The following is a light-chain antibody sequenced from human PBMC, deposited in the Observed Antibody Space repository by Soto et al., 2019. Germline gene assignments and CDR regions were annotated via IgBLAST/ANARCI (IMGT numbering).Light chain of an antibody. CDR2: WAS. CDR1: RSVLFSSNSKNY. V-gene: IGKV4-1*01. J-gene: IGKJ3*01. CDR3: QQYYSTPFT. Sequence: DIVMTQSPDSLAVSLGERATINCRSSRSVLFSSNSKNYLAWYQQKPGQPPKLLIYWASTRESGVPDRFSGSGSGTDFTLTISSLQAEDVAVYYCQQYYSTPFTFGPGTKVEIK.